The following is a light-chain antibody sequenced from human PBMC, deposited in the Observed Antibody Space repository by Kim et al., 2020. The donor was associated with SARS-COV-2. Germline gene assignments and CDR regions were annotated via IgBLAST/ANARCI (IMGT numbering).Light chain of an antibody. CDR1: QPVGNN. Sequence: SVSPGESVTLSCRASQPVGNNVAWYQQKPGQAPRVLIYGASVRAAGIPARFSGSGSGTDFTLSISSLRSEDFAIYYCQQFDNWRTFGRGTKLEIK. CDR2: GAS. CDR3: QQFDNWRT. J-gene: IGKJ4*02. V-gene: IGKV3-15*01.